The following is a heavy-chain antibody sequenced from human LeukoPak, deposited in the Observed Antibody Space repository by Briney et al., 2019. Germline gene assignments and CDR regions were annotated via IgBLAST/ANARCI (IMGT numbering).Heavy chain of an antibody. CDR1: GFTVSSNY. V-gene: IGHV3-66*02. J-gene: IGHJ4*02. D-gene: IGHD3-22*01. CDR2: IYSGGST. CDR3: ARDWDSSGYYYDY. Sequence: PGGSLRLPCAASGFTVSSNYMSWVRQAPGKGLEWVSVIYSGGSTYYADSVKGRFTISRDNSKNTLCLQMNSLRAEDTAVYYCARDWDSSGYYYDYWGQGTLVTVSS.